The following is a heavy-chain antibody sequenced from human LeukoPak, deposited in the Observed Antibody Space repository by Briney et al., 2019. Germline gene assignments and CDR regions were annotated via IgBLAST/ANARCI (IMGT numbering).Heavy chain of an antibody. CDR1: GVTFSSYS. J-gene: IGHJ4*02. Sequence: GGSLRLSCAASGVTFSSYSMNWVRQAPGKGLEWVSSISSSSSYIYYADSVKGRFTISRDNAKNSLYLQMNSLRAEDTAVYYCARVRRGYSGYAFDYWGQGTLVTVSS. CDR2: ISSSSSYI. CDR3: ARVRRGYSGYAFDY. D-gene: IGHD5-12*01. V-gene: IGHV3-21*01.